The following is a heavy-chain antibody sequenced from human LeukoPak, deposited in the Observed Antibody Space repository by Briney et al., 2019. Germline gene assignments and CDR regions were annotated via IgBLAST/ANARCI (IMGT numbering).Heavy chain of an antibody. D-gene: IGHD1-26*01. J-gene: IGHJ5*02. CDR2: ISHDGSEQ. CDR1: GFTFTSHA. Sequence: PGGSLRLSCAASGFTFTSHAMHWVRQAPGKGLEWVAVISHDGSEQYHVDSVKGRFTISRDKSKRTLDLQMDSLRVEDTAVYYCVRTPYRRGPFDTWGPGILVTVSA. V-gene: IGHV3-30*03. CDR3: VRTPYRRGPFDT.